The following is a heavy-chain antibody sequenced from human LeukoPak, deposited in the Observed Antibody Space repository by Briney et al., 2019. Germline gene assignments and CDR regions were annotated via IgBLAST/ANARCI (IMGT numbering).Heavy chain of an antibody. D-gene: IGHD5-12*01. Sequence: GGSLRLSCAASGFTFSSYEMNWVRQAPGKGLEWVSYISSSGSTIYYADSVKGRFTISRDNAKNSLYLQMNSLRVEDTAVYYCARDPARYSGSDLGIDYWGQGTLVTVSS. CDR2: ISSSGSTI. CDR3: ARDPARYSGSDLGIDY. V-gene: IGHV3-48*03. J-gene: IGHJ4*02. CDR1: GFTFSSYE.